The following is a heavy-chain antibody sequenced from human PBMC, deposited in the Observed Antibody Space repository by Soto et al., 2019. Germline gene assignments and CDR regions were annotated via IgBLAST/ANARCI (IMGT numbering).Heavy chain of an antibody. V-gene: IGHV3-74*01. CDR2: INSDGSST. D-gene: IGHD3-10*01. J-gene: IGHJ5*02. CDR3: ARPFYGSGSYNWFDP. CDR1: GFTFSSYW. Sequence: PGGSLRLSCAASGFTFSSYWMHWVRQAPGKGLVWVSRINSDGSSTSYADSVKGRFTISRDNAKNTLYLQMNSLRAEDTAVYYCARPFYGSGSYNWFDPWGQGTLVTVSS.